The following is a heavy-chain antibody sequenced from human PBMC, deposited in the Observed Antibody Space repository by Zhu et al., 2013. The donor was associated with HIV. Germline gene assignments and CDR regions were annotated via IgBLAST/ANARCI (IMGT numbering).Heavy chain of an antibody. CDR2: IYYSGRT. CDR3: ARTTNHLDP. CDR1: GDSLSSGNYY. Sequence: VQLQESGPGLVRPSETLSLTCTVSGDSLSSGNYYWNWIRQPPGKGLEWIGYIYYSGRTDSNPSLKSRVSMSTDTSKNQFSLKVNFVTAADTAVYYCARTTNHLDPWGQGTLVTVTS. J-gene: IGHJ5*02. V-gene: IGHV4-61*01. D-gene: IGHD1-1*01.